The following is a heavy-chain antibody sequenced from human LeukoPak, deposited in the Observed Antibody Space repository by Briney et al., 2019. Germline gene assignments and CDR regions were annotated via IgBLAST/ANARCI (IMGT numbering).Heavy chain of an antibody. Sequence: GASVKVSCKASGYTFTSYGISWVRQAPGQGLEWMGWISAYNGNTNYAQKLQGRVTMTTDTSTSTAYMELRSLRSDDTAVYYCARDRKQGVVVVPAAIGDYWGQGTLVTVSS. D-gene: IGHD2-2*01. CDR3: ARDRKQGVVVVPAAIGDY. V-gene: IGHV1-18*01. J-gene: IGHJ4*02. CDR1: GYTFTSYG. CDR2: ISAYNGNT.